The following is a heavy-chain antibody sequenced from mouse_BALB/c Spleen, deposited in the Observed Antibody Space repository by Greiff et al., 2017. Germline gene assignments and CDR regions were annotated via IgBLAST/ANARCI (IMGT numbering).Heavy chain of an antibody. CDR3: ARYDYDEAWFAY. CDR2: ISSGSSTI. D-gene: IGHD2-4*01. CDR1: GFTFSSFG. V-gene: IGHV5-17*02. J-gene: IGHJ3*01. Sequence: EVMLVESGGGLVQPGGSRKLSCAASGFTFSSFGMHWVRQAPEKGLEWVAYISSGSSTIYYADTVKGRFTISRDNPKNTLFLQMTSLRSEDTAMYYCARYDYDEAWFAYWGQGTLVTVSA.